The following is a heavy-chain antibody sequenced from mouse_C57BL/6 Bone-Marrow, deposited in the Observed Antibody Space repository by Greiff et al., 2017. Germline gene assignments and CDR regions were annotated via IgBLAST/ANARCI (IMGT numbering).Heavy chain of an antibody. V-gene: IGHV1-69*01. Sequence: QVQLQQPGAELVMPGASVKLSCKASGYTFTSYWMHWVKQRPGQGLEWIGEIDPSDSYTNYNQKFKGKSTLTVDKSSSTAYMQLSSLTSEDSAVDYCARCSTMVTPLDYWGQGTTLTVSS. J-gene: IGHJ2*01. CDR1: GYTFTSYW. CDR2: IDPSDSYT. D-gene: IGHD2-2*01. CDR3: ARCSTMVTPLDY.